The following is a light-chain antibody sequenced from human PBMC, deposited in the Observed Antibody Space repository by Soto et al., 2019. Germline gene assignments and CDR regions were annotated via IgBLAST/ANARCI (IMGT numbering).Light chain of an antibody. J-gene: IGLJ2*01. CDR2: SNN. Sequence: QSVLTQPPSASGTPGQRVTISCSGSSSNIGSNTVNWYQHLPGTAPKLLIYSNNQRPSGVPDRFSGSKSGTSASLAISGLQFEDEADYYWAAWDERLNGLVFGGGTQLTVL. CDR3: AAWDERLNGLV. V-gene: IGLV1-44*01. CDR1: SSNIGSNT.